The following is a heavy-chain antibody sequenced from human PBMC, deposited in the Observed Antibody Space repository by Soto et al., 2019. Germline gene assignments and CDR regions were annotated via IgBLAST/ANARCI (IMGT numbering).Heavy chain of an antibody. V-gene: IGHV3-30*03. CDR3: ARLTTPGSYYFDY. CDR1: GFTFSSYA. D-gene: IGHD2-15*01. Sequence: GGSLRLSCAASGFTFSSYAMHWVRQAPGKGLEWVAVISSDGGDKYHADSVKGRFTISRDNSKNTLYLQMNSLRAEDTAVYYCARLTTPGSYYFDYWGQGTLVTVSS. CDR2: ISSDGGDK. J-gene: IGHJ4*02.